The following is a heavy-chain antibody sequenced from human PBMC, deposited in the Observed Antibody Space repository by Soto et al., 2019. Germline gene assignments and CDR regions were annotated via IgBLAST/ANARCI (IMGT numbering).Heavy chain of an antibody. V-gene: IGHV3-23*01. Sequence: GGSLRLSCXASGFTFSGYAMSWVRQAPGKGLEWASAISGSGGSTYYADSVKGRFTISRDNSKNTLYLQMNSLRAEDTAVYYCAKELKSAGWYYFDYWGQRTLVTVSS. D-gene: IGHD6-19*01. CDR2: ISGSGGST. CDR1: GFTFSGYA. CDR3: AKELKSAGWYYFDY. J-gene: IGHJ4*02.